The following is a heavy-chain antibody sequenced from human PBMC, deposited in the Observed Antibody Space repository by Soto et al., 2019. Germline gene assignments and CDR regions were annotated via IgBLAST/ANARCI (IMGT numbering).Heavy chain of an antibody. J-gene: IGHJ4*02. CDR1: GYSISSGYF. CDR3: ARARYWNLDS. D-gene: IGHD1-1*01. Sequence: SETLSLTCAVSGYSISSGYFWGWIRQPPGKGLEWIGSLYHASSTSYSPSLKSRVTISVDTSKNQFSLKLRSVTAADTAVYYCARARYWNLDSWGQGTPVTVSS. V-gene: IGHV4-38-2*01. CDR2: LYHASST.